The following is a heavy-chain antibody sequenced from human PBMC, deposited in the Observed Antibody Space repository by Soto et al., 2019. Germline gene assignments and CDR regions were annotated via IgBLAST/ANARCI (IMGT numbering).Heavy chain of an antibody. Sequence: EVQLVESGGGLVQPGGSLRLSCAAPGFTFSSYWMSWVRQAPGKGLEWVANIKQDGSEIHYVDSVKGRFTISRDNAKNSLYLQMNSLRAEDTAVYYCARDLASTTIPNYWGQGTLVTVSS. CDR1: GFTFSSYW. J-gene: IGHJ4*02. CDR3: ARDLASTTIPNY. CDR2: IKQDGSEI. D-gene: IGHD4-17*01. V-gene: IGHV3-7*04.